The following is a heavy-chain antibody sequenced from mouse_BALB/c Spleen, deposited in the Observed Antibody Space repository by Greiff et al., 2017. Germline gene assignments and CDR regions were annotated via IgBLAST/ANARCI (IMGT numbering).Heavy chain of an antibody. CDR2: INPGSGGT. Sequence: VQLQESGAELVRPGTSVKVSCKASGYAFTNYLIEWVKQRPGQGLEWIGVINPGSGGTNYNEKFKGKATLTADKSSSTAYMQLSSLTSDDSAVYFCARDYYGSSRWFAYWGQGTLVTVSA. CDR1: GYAFTNYL. CDR3: ARDYYGSSRWFAY. D-gene: IGHD1-1*01. J-gene: IGHJ3*01. V-gene: IGHV1-54*01.